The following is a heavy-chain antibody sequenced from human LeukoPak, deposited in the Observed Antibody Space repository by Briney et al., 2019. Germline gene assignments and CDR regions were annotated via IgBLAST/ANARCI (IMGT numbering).Heavy chain of an antibody. CDR1: GFIFSSYT. Sequence: PGGSLRLSCAASGFIFSSYTMNWVRQAPGKGPEWVSSISSGGGHTFYADSVRGRFTISRDDANNSLYLQMNSLRDEDTAVYYCTRDPILEWSMYYFDYWGQGTPVTVSS. CDR3: TRDPILEWSMYYFDY. CDR2: ISSGGGHT. J-gene: IGHJ4*02. D-gene: IGHD3-3*01. V-gene: IGHV3-21*01.